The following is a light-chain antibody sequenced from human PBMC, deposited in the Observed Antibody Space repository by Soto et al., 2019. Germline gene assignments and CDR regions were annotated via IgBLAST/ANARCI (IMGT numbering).Light chain of an antibody. Sequence: QSALTQPASVSGSPGQSITISCAGTGSDVGAYNLVSWYQQHPGKAPKLIMCEVNTRPSGISNRFPGSKSGDTASLTISGLQAEDAADYFCCSYAGTLAYVFGTETKLTVL. CDR3: CSYAGTLAYV. CDR1: GSDVGAYNL. CDR2: EVN. V-gene: IGLV2-23*02. J-gene: IGLJ1*01.